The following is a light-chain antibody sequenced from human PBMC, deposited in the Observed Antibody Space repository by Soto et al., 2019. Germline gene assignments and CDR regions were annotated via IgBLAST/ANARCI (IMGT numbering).Light chain of an antibody. CDR2: GAS. Sequence: DIVMTQSPATLSVAPGERVTFSCRASQSISRYLAWYQQKPGQGPRLLIYGASSRATGTPDRFSGSGSETDFTLTINRLEPEDFALYYCQQYGSSPPTFGQGTKVDIK. V-gene: IGKV3-20*01. J-gene: IGKJ1*01. CDR3: QQYGSSPPT. CDR1: QSISRY.